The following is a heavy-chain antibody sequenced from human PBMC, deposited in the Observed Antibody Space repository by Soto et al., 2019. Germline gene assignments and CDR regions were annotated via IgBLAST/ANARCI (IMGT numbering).Heavy chain of an antibody. CDR2: FDPEDGET. CDR3: ATSFLEWLLSYPYGMDV. CDR1: GYTLTELS. V-gene: IGHV1-24*01. Sequence: ASVKVSCKVSGYTLTELSMHWVRQAPGKGLEWMGGFDPEDGETIYAQKFQGRVTMTEDTSTDTAYMELSSLRSEDTAVYYCATSFLEWLLSYPYGMDVWGQGPTVTVSS. J-gene: IGHJ6*02. D-gene: IGHD3-3*02.